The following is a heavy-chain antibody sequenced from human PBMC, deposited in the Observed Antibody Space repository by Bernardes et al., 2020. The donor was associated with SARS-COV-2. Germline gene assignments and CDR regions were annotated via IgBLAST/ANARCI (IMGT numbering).Heavy chain of an antibody. CDR1: GLTFNKYA. Sequence: GGSLRLSCAASGLTFNKYAMNWVRPAPGKGLEWVSAISGSGGGTSYADSVKGRLTISRDNSKNTLYLQMNSLRAEDTAKYYCAKDYASRANLFHYTVTYGMDVWGQGTTVTVSS. CDR3: AKDYASRANLFHYTVTYGMDV. D-gene: IGHD4-4*01. V-gene: IGHV3-23*01. CDR2: ISGSGGGT. J-gene: IGHJ6*02.